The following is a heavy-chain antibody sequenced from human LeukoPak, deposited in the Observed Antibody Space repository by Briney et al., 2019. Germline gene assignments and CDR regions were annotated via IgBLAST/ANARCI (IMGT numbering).Heavy chain of an antibody. CDR3: ASQDTAMVHYGMDV. CDR1: GGSISSGGYY. J-gene: IGHJ6*02. D-gene: IGHD5-18*01. Sequence: SQTLSLTCTVSGGSISSGGYYWSWIRQPPGKGLEWIGYIYHSGSTYYNPSLKSRVTISVDRSKNQFSLKLSSVTAADTAVYYCASQDTAMVHYGMDVWGQGTTVTVSS. CDR2: IYHSGST. V-gene: IGHV4-30-2*01.